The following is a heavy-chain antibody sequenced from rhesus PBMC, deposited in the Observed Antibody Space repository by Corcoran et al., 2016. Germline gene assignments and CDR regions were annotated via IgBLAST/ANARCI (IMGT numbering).Heavy chain of an antibody. V-gene: IGHV4S10*01. Sequence: QVQLQESGPGVMTPSETLSLTCAVYGGSISDSYRWSWLRPPPGKGLEWIGYIYVRSTRTNYNPSIKSRVTMSKDTSKNQFSLKLSCVTAADTSVYYWVRDGYSKTIDYWGQGFLVTFSS. J-gene: IGHJ4*01. CDR2: IYVRSTRT. D-gene: IGHD5-30*01. CDR3: VRDGYSKTIDY. CDR1: GGSISDSYR.